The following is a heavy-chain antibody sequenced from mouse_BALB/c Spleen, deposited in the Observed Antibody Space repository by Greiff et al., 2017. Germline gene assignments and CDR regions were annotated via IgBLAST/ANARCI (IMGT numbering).Heavy chain of an antibody. D-gene: IGHD1-1*02. CDR2: ISSGSSTI. CDR3: ARLGGPFDY. J-gene: IGHJ2*01. V-gene: IGHV5-17*02. Sequence: EVKLVESGGGLVQPVGSRKLSCAASGFTFSSFGMHWVRQAPEKGLEWVAYISSGSSTIYYADTVKGRFTISRDNPKNTLFLQMTSLRSEDTAMYYCARLGGPFDYWGQGTTLTVSS. CDR1: GFTFSSFG.